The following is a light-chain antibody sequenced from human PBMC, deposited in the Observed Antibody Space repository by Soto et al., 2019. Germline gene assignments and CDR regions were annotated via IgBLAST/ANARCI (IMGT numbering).Light chain of an antibody. CDR2: GAS. CDR3: QQYGSAPLT. Sequence: EIVLTQSPGTLSLSPGERATLSCRVSQSVSSSYLAWYQQKPGQAPRLLISGASTRATGIPDRFSGSGSGTDFTLTISRLEPEEVAVYYCQQYGSAPLTFGGGTKGDIK. J-gene: IGKJ4*01. V-gene: IGKV3-20*01. CDR1: QSVSSSY.